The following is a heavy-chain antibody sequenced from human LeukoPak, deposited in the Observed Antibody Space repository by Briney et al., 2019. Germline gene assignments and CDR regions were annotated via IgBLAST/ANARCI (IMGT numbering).Heavy chain of an antibody. CDR1: GGSISSGSYY. CDR3: ALTAYGSGSYSQDY. V-gene: IGHV4-61*02. CDR2: IYTSGST. Sequence: SETLSLTCTVSGGSISSGSYYWSWIRQPAGKGLEWIGRIYTSGSTNYNPSLKSRVTISVDTSKNQLSLKLSSVTAADTAVYYCALTAYGSGSYSQDYWGQGTLVTVSS. J-gene: IGHJ4*02. D-gene: IGHD3-10*01.